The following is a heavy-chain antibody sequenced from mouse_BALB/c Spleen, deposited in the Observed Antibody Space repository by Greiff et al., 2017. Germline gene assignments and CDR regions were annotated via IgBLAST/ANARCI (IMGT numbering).Heavy chain of an antibody. CDR2: ISYSGST. CDR3: ARGGYCGVYYYAMDY. J-gene: IGHJ4*01. Sequence: EVQRVESGPGLVKPSQSLSLTCTVTGYSITSDYVWNWIRQSTGNKLEWMGFISYSGSTNYNPSLKSRITITRDTSKNQCFLQLNSVTTEDTATYYCARGGYCGVYYYAMDYWGPGTSVTVSS. V-gene: IGHV3-2*02. D-gene: IGHD1-2*01. CDR1: GYSITSDYV.